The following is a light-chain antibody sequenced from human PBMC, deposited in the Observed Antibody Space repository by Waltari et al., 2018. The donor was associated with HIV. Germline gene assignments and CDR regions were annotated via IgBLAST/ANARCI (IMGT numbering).Light chain of an antibody. V-gene: IGLV8-61*01. CDR1: SGSVSTSHC. CDR3: SRYMSGGIWV. J-gene: IGLJ3*02. CDR2: STD. Sequence: QTVVTQEPSFSVSPGGTVTLTCGLSSGSVSTSHCPSRYQRTPGQAPRTLIYSTDPRSSGVPDRCSGSILGNKAALTITGAQADDESDDYCSRYMSGGIWVFGGGTKLTVL.